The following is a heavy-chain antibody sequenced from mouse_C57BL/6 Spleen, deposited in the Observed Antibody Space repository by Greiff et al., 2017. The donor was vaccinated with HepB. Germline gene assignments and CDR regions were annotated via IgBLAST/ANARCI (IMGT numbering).Heavy chain of an antibody. CDR2: IDPETGGT. V-gene: IGHV1-15*01. Sequence: QVQLQQSGAELVRPGASVTLSCKASGYTFTDYEMHWVKQTPVHGLEWIGAIDPETGGTAYNQKFKGKAILTADKSSITAYMELRSLTSEDSAVYYRTINFYWYFDVWGTGTTVTVSS. CDR3: TINFYWYFDV. D-gene: IGHD4-1*02. CDR1: GYTFTDYE. J-gene: IGHJ1*03.